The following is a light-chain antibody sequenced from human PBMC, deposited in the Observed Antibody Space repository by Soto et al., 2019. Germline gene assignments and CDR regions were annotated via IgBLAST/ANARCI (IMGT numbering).Light chain of an antibody. CDR2: AAS. CDR1: QSISNY. V-gene: IGKV1-39*01. J-gene: IGKJ1*01. Sequence: DIQMTQSPSSLSVSVGDRVTITCRASQSISNYLNWYQQKPGKAPKLLIYAASSMQSGVPSRFSGSGSETDFTLTISSLQPDDSATYYWQQSFSPLWTFGQGTKVEV. CDR3: QQSFSPLWT.